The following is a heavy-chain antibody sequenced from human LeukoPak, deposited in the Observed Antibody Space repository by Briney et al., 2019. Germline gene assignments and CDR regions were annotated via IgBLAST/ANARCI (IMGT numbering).Heavy chain of an antibody. CDR3: ARALGYCGSTKCNYGLDV. V-gene: IGHV4-30-4*01. D-gene: IGHD2-2*01. CDR1: GGSISSGDFY. CDR2: IYYSGST. J-gene: IGHJ6*02. Sequence: SETLSLTCTVSGGSISSGDFYWSWIRQPPGKGLEWIGYIYYSGSTYYNPSLKSRVTISVDTSKNEFSLKLSSVTAADTAVYYCARALGYCGSTKCNYGLDVWGHGTTVTVSS.